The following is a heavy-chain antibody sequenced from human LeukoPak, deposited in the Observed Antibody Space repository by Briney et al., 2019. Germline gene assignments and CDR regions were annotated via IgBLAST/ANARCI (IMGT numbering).Heavy chain of an antibody. CDR1: GYTFTSYA. V-gene: IGHV1-3*01. CDR2: INAGNGNT. Sequence: ASVKVSCKTSGYTFTSYAMHWVRQAPGQRLEWMGWINAGNGNTKYSQKFQGRVTITRDTSASTAYMELSSLRSEDTAVYYCARDKWEHGMDVWGQGTTVTVSS. J-gene: IGHJ6*02. D-gene: IGHD1-26*01. CDR3: ARDKWEHGMDV.